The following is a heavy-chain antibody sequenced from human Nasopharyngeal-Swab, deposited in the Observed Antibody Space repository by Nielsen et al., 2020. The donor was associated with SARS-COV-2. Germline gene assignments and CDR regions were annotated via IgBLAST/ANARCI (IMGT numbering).Heavy chain of an antibody. CDR2: IYTTGNT. V-gene: IGHV4-4*07. D-gene: IGHD4-23*01. Sequence: SETLSLTCTASDGSISTHYWSWIRQPAGNGKGLEWIGRIYTTGNTNYNPSLKSRVTMSIDTSKNQLSLKLTSVTAADTAVYYCAKVGGGWNYFDNWGQGTLVTVSS. J-gene: IGHJ4*02. CDR3: AKVGGGWNYFDN. CDR1: DGSISTHY.